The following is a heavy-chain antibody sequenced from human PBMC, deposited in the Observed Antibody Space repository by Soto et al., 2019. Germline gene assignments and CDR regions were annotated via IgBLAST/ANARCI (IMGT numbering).Heavy chain of an antibody. CDR3: ARDPDYYYGSGSGNWFDP. D-gene: IGHD3-10*01. CDR1: GYTFTSYG. V-gene: IGHV1-18*01. CDR2: ISAYNGNT. J-gene: IGHJ5*02. Sequence: QVQLVQSGAEVRKPGASVKVSCKASGYTFTSYGISWVRQAPGQGLEWMGWISAYNGNTNYAQKLQDRVTMTTDTSTSTAYTELRSLRSDDTAVYYCARDPDYYYGSGSGNWFDPWGQGTLVTVSS.